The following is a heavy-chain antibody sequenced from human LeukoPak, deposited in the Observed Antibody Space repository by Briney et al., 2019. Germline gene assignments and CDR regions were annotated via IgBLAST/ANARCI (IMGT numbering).Heavy chain of an antibody. CDR1: GFTFSSFG. D-gene: IGHD2-15*01. V-gene: IGHV3-33*01. J-gene: IGHJ6*02. CDR3: ARDGDITPTDV. CDR2: IWYDGSNK. Sequence: QAGGSLRLSCAASGFTFSSFGMHWVREAPGKGLEGGAVIWYDGSNKYYADSVKGRFTISRDNSKNTLYLQMNSLRAEDTAVYYCARDGDITPTDVWGQGTTVTVSS.